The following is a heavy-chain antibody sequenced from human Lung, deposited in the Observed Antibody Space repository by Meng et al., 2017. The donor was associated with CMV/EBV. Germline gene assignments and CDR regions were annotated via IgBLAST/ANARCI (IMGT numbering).Heavy chain of an antibody. CDR3: ATYDLLTGPDY. V-gene: IGHV3-23*01. Sequence: GESLKTXRAACGFTFRNYAMSWVRQTPGMGLEWVSLIGGNGRNTDYAASVKGRCTISRDNSKSTLYLQMNSLRAEDTAIYYCATYDLLTGPDYWGQGTLVTVSS. CDR1: GFTFRNYA. J-gene: IGHJ4*02. CDR2: IGGNGRNT. D-gene: IGHD3-9*01.